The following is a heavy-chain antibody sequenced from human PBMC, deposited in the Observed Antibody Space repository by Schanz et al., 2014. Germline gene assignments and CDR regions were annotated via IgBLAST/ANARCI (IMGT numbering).Heavy chain of an antibody. CDR2: ISPYNGNT. J-gene: IGHJ4*01. CDR1: GYTFSSYG. V-gene: IGHV1-18*01. CDR3: ARDFSAYVGNYFDY. D-gene: IGHD5-12*01. Sequence: QVQLVQSGAEVKKPGASVKVSCKTSGYTFSSYGITWVRQAPGQGLEWMGWISPYNGNTNYAQKVQGRVTMTTDTSTSTAYMDLRSLRSDDTAVYYCARDFSAYVGNYFDYWGQGTLVTVSS.